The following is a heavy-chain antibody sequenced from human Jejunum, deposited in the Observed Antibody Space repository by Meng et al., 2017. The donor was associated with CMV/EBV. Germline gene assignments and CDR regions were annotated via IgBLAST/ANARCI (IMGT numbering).Heavy chain of an antibody. Sequence: FSGYGMSWVRQAPGKGLEWVANIKQDGSEKYYVDSVKGRFTISRDNAKNSLYLQMNSLRAEDTAVYYCARGREEGFLEWLLIFDYWGQGTLVTVSS. J-gene: IGHJ4*02. CDR3: ARGREEGFLEWLLIFDY. V-gene: IGHV3-7*01. CDR1: FSGYG. CDR2: IKQDGSEK. D-gene: IGHD3-3*01.